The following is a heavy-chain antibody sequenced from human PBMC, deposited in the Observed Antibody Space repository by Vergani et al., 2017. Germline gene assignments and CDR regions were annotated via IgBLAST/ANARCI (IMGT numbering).Heavy chain of an antibody. CDR3: ANSRYYDFWSGYLDY. D-gene: IGHD3-3*01. J-gene: IGHJ4*02. V-gene: IGHV3-53*01. Sequence: EVQLVESGGGLIQPGGSLRLSCAASGFTVSSNYMSWVRQAPGKGLEWVSVIYSGGSTYYADSVKGRFTISRDNSKNTLYLQMNSLRAEDTAVYYCANSRYYDFWSGYLDYWGQGTLVTVSS. CDR1: GFTVSSNY. CDR2: IYSGGST.